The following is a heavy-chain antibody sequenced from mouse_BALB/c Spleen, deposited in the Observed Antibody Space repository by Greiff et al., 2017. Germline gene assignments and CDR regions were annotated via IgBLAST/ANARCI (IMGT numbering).Heavy chain of an antibody. CDR2: IYPGSGST. V-gene: IGHV1S22*01. CDR1: GYTFTSYW. CDR3: TRWGYDAMDY. J-gene: IGHJ4*01. Sequence: LQQPGSELVRPGASVKLSCKASGYTFTSYWMHWVKQRHGQGLEWIGNIYPGSGSTNYDEKFKSKGTLTVDTSSSTAYMHLSSLTSEDSAVYYCTRWGYDAMDYWGQGTSVTVSS. D-gene: IGHD2-14*01.